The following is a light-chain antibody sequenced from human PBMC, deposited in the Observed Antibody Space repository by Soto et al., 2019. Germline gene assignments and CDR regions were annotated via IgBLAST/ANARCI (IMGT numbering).Light chain of an antibody. CDR3: CSYAGCSTFLYV. CDR1: SSDVGSYNL. V-gene: IGLV2-23*02. Sequence: QSVLAQPASVSGSPGQSITISCTGTSSDVGSYNLVSWYQQHPGKAPKLMIYEVSKRPSGVSNRFSGSKSGNTASLTISGLQAEDEADYYCCSYAGCSTFLYVFGTGSMSPS. J-gene: IGLJ1*01. CDR2: EVS.